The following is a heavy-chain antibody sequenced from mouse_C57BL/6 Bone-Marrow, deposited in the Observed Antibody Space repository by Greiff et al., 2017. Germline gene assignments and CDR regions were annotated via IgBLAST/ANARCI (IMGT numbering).Heavy chain of an antibody. CDR1: GFTFSSYA. D-gene: IGHD2-1*01. Sequence: EVMLVESGGGLVKPGGSLKLSCAASGFTFSSYAMSWVRQTPEKRLEWVATISDGGSYTYYPDNVKGRFTISRDNANNNLYLQMSHLKSEDTAMYYCARGDGNYPYFDYWGQGTTLTVSS. V-gene: IGHV5-4*03. CDR2: ISDGGSYT. J-gene: IGHJ2*01. CDR3: ARGDGNYPYFDY.